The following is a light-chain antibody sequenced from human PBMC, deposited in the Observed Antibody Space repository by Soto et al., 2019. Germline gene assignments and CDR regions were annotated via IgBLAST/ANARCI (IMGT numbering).Light chain of an antibody. J-gene: IGLJ2*01. V-gene: IGLV2-14*01. Sequence: QSALTQPASVSGSPGQSITISCTGTSSDVGGYNYVSWYQQHPGKAPKLMIYDVNNRPSGVSNRFSGSKSGNTASLTISGLQAEDEAEYYCNSYTMSSTLYVVFGGGTKLTVL. CDR3: NSYTMSSTLYVV. CDR2: DVN. CDR1: SSDVGGYNY.